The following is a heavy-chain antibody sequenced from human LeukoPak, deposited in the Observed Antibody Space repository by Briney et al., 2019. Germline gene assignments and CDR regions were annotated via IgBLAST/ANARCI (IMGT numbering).Heavy chain of an antibody. V-gene: IGHV3-30*04. Sequence: GGSLRLSCAASGFTFSSYAMHWVRQAPGKGLEWVAVISYDGSNKYYADSVKGRFTISRDNSKNTLYLQMNSLRAEDSAVYYCAKDGTGLTTRIRGFDVWGQGTLVTVTA. CDR2: ISYDGSNK. CDR1: GFTFSSYA. D-gene: IGHD3-22*01. CDR3: AKDGTGLTTRIRGFDV. J-gene: IGHJ3*01.